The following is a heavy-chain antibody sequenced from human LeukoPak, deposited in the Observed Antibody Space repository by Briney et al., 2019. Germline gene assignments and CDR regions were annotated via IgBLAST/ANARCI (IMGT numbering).Heavy chain of an antibody. CDR3: GKGPRRCTGCDGFDI. CDR1: GFTFDDHT. J-gene: IGHJ3*02. Sequence: PGGSLRLSCAASGFTFDDHTMHWVRQAPGKGLEWVSISSWDDNTEYYADSVKGRFTISRDNNKTSLYLQMNSLRTEDTAVYYCGKGPRRCTGCDGFDILGQGTMVTVSS. CDR2: SSWDDNTE. D-gene: IGHD1-14*01. V-gene: IGHV3-43*01.